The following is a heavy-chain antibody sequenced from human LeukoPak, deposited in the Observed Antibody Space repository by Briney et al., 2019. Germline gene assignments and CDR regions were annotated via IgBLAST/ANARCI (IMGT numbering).Heavy chain of an antibody. D-gene: IGHD2-21*02. CDR3: ARDRVDYCVGDCYGYYFDY. J-gene: IGHJ4*02. CDR1: GFIFSDYY. CDR2: ISRSGSTT. Sequence: GGSLRLSCAASGFIFSDYYMSWIRQAPGKGLEWVSYISRSGSTTYYADSVKGRFTISRDNAKNSLYLQMNSLRAEDTAVYYCARDRVDYCVGDCYGYYFDYWGQGTLVTVSS. V-gene: IGHV3-11*01.